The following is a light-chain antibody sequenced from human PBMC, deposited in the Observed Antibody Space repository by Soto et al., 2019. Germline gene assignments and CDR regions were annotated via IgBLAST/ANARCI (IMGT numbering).Light chain of an antibody. Sequence: AIRMTQSPSSFSASTGDRVTITCRASRGISSYLAWYQQKPGKAPKVLIYAASTLQSGVPSRFSGSGSGTDFTLTISCLQSEDFATYYCQQYYSYPYTFGHGTKVDIK. V-gene: IGKV1-8*01. CDR2: AAS. J-gene: IGKJ2*01. CDR1: RGISSY. CDR3: QQYYSYPYT.